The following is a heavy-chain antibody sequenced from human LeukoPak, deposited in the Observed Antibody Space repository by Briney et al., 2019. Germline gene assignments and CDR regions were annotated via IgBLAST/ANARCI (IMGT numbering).Heavy chain of an antibody. CDR1: GFTFNSYS. CDR2: ISSSSTYM. CDR3: ARVSQNTGNDLDY. J-gene: IGHJ4*02. V-gene: IGHV3-21*01. Sequence: GGSLRLSCTASGFTFNSYSMNWVRQAPGKGLEWVSSISSSSTYMYYADSVRGRFSISRDNAKNSLYLQMNSLRAEDTAVFYCARVSQNTGNDLDYWGQGTLVIFSS. D-gene: IGHD2/OR15-2a*01.